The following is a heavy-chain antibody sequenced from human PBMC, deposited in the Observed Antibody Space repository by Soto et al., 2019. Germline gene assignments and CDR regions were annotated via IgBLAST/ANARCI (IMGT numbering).Heavy chain of an antibody. CDR2: IYSGGST. Sequence: PGGSLRLSCAASGFTVSSNYMSWVRQAPGKGLEWVSVIYSGGSTYYADSVKGRFTISRDNSKNTLYLQMNSLRAEDTAVYYCARDRREVDTAMSSLYYYYYYMDVCGKGTTVTVSS. J-gene: IGHJ6*03. CDR1: GFTVSSNY. V-gene: IGHV3-66*01. D-gene: IGHD5-18*01. CDR3: ARDRREVDTAMSSLYYYYYYMDV.